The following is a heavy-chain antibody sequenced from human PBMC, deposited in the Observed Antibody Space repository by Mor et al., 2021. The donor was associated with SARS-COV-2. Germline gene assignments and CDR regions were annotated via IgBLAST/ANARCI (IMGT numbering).Heavy chain of an antibody. CDR2: IRCSGGST. V-gene: IGHV3-23*01. CDR3: AKDLIGLPAATIYYYYYMDV. J-gene: IGHJ6*03. Sequence: GLEWVSAIRCSGGSTYYADSVKGRFTISRDNSKNTLYLQMNSLRAEDTAVYYCAKDLIGLPAATIYYYYYMDVWGKGTTVT. D-gene: IGHD2-2*01.